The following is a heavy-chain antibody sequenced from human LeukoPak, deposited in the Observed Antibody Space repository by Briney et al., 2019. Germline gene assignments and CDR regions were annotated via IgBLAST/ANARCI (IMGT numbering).Heavy chain of an antibody. V-gene: IGHV3-7*03. CDR3: ARTRRNSGSYYGDY. D-gene: IGHD1-26*01. J-gene: IGHJ4*02. CDR2: IKHDGSQK. Sequence: GGSLRLSCAASGFIFSDFWMYWVRQAPGKGLEWVANIKHDGSQKYYVDSVRGRFTISRDNAKNSLYLQMNSLRAEDTAVYYCARTRRNSGSYYGDYWGQGALVTVSS. CDR1: GFIFSDFW.